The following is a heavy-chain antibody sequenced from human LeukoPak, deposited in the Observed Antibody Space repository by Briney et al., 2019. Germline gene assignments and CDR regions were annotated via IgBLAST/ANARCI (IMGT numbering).Heavy chain of an antibody. J-gene: IGHJ6*02. CDR1: GGSISSGDYF. Sequence: SQTLSLTCTVSGGSISSGDYFWGWIRQHPGKGLEWIGSIYYSVSTYYNPSLKSRVTISVDTSKNQFSLKLSSVTAADTAVYYCARLLATWGTNGMDVWGQRTTVTASS. CDR3: ARLLATWGTNGMDV. D-gene: IGHD3-16*01. CDR2: IYYSVST. V-gene: IGHV4-39*01.